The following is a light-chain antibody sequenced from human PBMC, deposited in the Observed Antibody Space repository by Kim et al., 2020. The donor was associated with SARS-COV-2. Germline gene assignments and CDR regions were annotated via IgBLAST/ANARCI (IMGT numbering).Light chain of an antibody. CDR1: QGIRNS. Sequence: SASVGDRVTITCRASQGIRNSLVWFQQKPGKAPKSLIYAATSLQSGVPSRFSGSGSGTDFTLTIDRVQPEDFATYYCQHYNSYPFTVAGGTKVAI. J-gene: IGKJ4*01. CDR2: AAT. V-gene: IGKV1-16*01. CDR3: QHYNSYPFT.